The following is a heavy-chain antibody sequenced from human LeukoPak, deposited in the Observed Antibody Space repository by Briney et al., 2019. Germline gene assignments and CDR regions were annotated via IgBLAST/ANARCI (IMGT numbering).Heavy chain of an antibody. D-gene: IGHD6-13*01. V-gene: IGHV4-59*08. Sequence: SETLSLTCTVSGGSISSYYWSWIRQPPGKGLEWIGYIYYSGTTNYNPSLKSRVTILVDTSKNQFSLNLSSVTAADTAVYYCARRGIAAAGYDYRGQGTLVTVSS. CDR3: ARRGIAAAGYDY. CDR1: GGSISSYY. CDR2: IYYSGTT. J-gene: IGHJ4*02.